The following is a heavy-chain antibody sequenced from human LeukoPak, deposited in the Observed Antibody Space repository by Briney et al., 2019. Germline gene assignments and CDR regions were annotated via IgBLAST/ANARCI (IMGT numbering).Heavy chain of an antibody. Sequence: GGSLRLSCAASGFTFSSYSMNWVRQAPGKGLECVSSISSSSSYIYYADSVKGRFTISRDNAKNSLYLQMNSLRAEDTAVYYCARSIAAAAPDYWGQGTLVTVSS. J-gene: IGHJ4*02. CDR3: ARSIAAAAPDY. CDR1: GFTFSSYS. CDR2: ISSSSSYI. D-gene: IGHD6-13*01. V-gene: IGHV3-21*01.